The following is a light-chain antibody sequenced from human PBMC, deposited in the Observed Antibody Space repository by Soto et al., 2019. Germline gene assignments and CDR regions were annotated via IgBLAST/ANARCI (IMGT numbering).Light chain of an antibody. V-gene: IGKV2-28*01. CDR1: QSLLHSSGNNY. J-gene: IGKJ5*01. Sequence: DIVMTQSPLSLPVTPGEPASMSCRSSQSLLHSSGNNYLDWYVQKPGQSPQLLIYWGSSRASGGYDRFGGSGSGKDFTLKIRRVEVEVDGYYDHRERQQIPIT. CDR3: RERQQIPIT. CDR2: WGS.